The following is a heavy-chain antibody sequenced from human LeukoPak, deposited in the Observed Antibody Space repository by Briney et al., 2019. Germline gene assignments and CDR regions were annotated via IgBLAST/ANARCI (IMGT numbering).Heavy chain of an antibody. V-gene: IGHV1-69*13. Sequence: SVKVSCKASGGTFSSYAISWVGQAPGQGLEWMGGIIPIFGTANYAQKFQGRVTITADESTSTAYMELSSLRSEDTAVYYCASGRSGWYYFDYWGQGTLVTVSS. CDR1: GGTFSSYA. J-gene: IGHJ4*02. D-gene: IGHD6-19*01. CDR2: IIPIFGTA. CDR3: ASGRSGWYYFDY.